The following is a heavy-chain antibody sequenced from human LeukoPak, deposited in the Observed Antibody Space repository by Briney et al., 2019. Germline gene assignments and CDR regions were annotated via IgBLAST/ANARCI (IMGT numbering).Heavy chain of an antibody. Sequence: GGSLRLSCAASGFTFSSYAMHWVRQAPGKGLEWVAVISYDGSNKYYADSVKGRFTISRDNSKNTLYLQMNSLRAEDTAVYYCARTPLEQWLAEWDSYYYYYMDVWGKGTTVTVSS. J-gene: IGHJ6*03. D-gene: IGHD6-19*01. V-gene: IGHV3-30*04. CDR3: ARTPLEQWLAEWDSYYYYYMDV. CDR2: ISYDGSNK. CDR1: GFTFSSYA.